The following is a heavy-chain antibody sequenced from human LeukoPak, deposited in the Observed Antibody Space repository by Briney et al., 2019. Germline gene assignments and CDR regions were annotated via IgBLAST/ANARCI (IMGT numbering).Heavy chain of an antibody. CDR3: TTDPVGATPY. V-gene: IGHV3-15*01. J-gene: IGHJ4*02. CDR1: GFTFGNAF. CDR2: IKSKTDGGTT. Sequence: GGSLRLSCAASGFTFGNAFMSWVRQAPGKGLEWVGRIKSKTDGGTTDYAAPVKGRFAISRDDSENTLFLQMNSLKTEDTAVYYCTTDPVGATPYWGQGTLVTVSS. D-gene: IGHD1-26*01.